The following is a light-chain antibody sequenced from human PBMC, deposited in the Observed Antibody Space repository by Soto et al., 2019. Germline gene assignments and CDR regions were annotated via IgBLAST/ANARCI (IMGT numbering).Light chain of an antibody. V-gene: IGKV1-27*01. Sequence: DIQMTQSPSSLSASVGDRVTITCRASQGISNYLAWYQQKPGKVPKLLIYAASTLQSGVPSRFSGSGSGTDFTLTISSLQPEDVVTYYYQKYYNAPPWTFGQGTKVEIK. CDR2: AAS. CDR1: QGISNY. CDR3: QKYYNAPPWT. J-gene: IGKJ1*01.